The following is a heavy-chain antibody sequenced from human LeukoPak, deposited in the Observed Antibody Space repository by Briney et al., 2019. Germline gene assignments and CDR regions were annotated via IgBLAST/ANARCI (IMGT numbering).Heavy chain of an antibody. D-gene: IGHD3-10*01. CDR2: ISGSGGST. J-gene: IGHJ5*02. V-gene: IGHV3-23*01. Sequence: GGSLRLSCAASGFTFSSYGMSWVRQAPGKGLEWVSAISGSGGSTYYADSVKGRFTISRDNSKNTLYLQMNSLRAEDTAVYYCAKGRGSGSYYIRWFDPWGQGTLVTVSS. CDR3: AKGRGSGSYYIRWFDP. CDR1: GFTFSSYG.